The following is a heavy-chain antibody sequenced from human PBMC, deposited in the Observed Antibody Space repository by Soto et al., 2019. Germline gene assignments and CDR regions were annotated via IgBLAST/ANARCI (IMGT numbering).Heavy chain of an antibody. V-gene: IGHV4-39*01. CDR1: GGSISSSSYY. CDR2: IYYSGST. Sequence: QLQLQESGPGLVKPSETLSLTCTVSGGSISSSSYYWGWIRQPSGKGLEWIGSIYYSGSTYYNPSLKSRVTISVDTSKNQFSLNLSSVTAADTAVYYCARLGRGAVAGTDWGQGTLVTVSS. CDR3: ARLGRGAVAGTD. D-gene: IGHD6-19*01. J-gene: IGHJ4*02.